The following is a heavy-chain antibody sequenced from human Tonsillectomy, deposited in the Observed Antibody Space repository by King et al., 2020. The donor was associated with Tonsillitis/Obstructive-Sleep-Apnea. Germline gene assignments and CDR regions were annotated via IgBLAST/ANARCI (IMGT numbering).Heavy chain of an antibody. CDR1: GGAFSSYA. V-gene: IGHV1-69*04. Sequence: QLVQSGAEVKKPGSSVKVSCKASGGAFSSYAISWVRQAPGQGLEWMGRIIPILGTSNCAQKFQARVTITADKSTSTAYMELSSLRSEDTAVYYCARITSNNSMGVWGAGATVTVSS. CDR2: IIPILGTS. CDR3: ARITSNNSMGV. J-gene: IGHJ6*03. D-gene: IGHD3-10*01.